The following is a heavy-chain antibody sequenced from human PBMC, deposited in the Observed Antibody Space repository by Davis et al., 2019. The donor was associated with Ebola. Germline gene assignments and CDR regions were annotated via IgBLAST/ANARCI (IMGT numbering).Heavy chain of an antibody. CDR2: IAYDGTTQ. J-gene: IGHJ3*02. V-gene: IGHV3-30-3*01. CDR1: GFTFRNYA. CDR3: ARGVLQEQLIWNDAFDI. D-gene: IGHD6-6*01. Sequence: PGGSLRLSCAASGFTFRNYAIHWVRQAPGKGLEWVAVIAYDGTTQYYADSVKGRFTISRDNSQNTVFMEMSSLRVEDTAIYFCARGVLQEQLIWNDAFDIWGQGTMVTVSS.